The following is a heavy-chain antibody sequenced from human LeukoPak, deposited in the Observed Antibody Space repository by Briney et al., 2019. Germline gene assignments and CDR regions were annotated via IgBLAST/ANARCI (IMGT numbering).Heavy chain of an antibody. D-gene: IGHD3-22*01. Sequence: GGSLRLSCAASGFTFSSDWMHWVRQAPGKGLVWVSRINSDRSSTSYADSVKGRFTISRDNAKNTLYLQMNSLRAEDTAVYYCARGYYDSSGYFKVGYNWFDPWGQGTLVTVSS. J-gene: IGHJ5*02. CDR2: INSDRSST. CDR3: ARGYYDSSGYFKVGYNWFDP. V-gene: IGHV3-74*01. CDR1: GFTFSSDW.